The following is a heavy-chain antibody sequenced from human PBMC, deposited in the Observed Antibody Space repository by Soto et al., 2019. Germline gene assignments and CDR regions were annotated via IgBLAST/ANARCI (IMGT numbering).Heavy chain of an antibody. J-gene: IGHJ4*02. V-gene: IGHV2-5*02. CDR1: GFSLSTSGVG. D-gene: IGHD3-9*01. Sequence: QITLKEFGPTLVRPTQTLTLTCAFSGFSLSTSGVGVAWIRQPPGKALEWLAVIYWDDSKHYSPSLRSRLTITKDTSKNQVVLTMTNMDPMDTGTYYCAHKGPEDWPLDYWGQGTLVTVSS. CDR3: AHKGPEDWPLDY. CDR2: IYWDDSK.